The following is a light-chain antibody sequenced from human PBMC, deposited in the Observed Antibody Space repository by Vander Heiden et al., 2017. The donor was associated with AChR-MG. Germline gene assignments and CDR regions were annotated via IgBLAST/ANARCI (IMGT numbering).Light chain of an antibody. J-gene: IGKJ2*01. CDR3: MQGTHGYT. Sequence: AVMTQSPLSLPVTLGQPASITCRSSQSLVSSDGNTFLNWFQQMPVQSPRRLIYKVSNRDYGVPDRFSGSGSGNDFTLQSSRVEDEDVGMYYCMQGTHGYTSGQGTKLEIK. CDR2: KVS. CDR1: QSLVSSDGNTF. V-gene: IGKV2-30*01.